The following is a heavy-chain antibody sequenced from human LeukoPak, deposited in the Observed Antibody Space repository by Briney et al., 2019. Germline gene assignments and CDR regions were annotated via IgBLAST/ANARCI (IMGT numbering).Heavy chain of an antibody. V-gene: IGHV4-39*07. CDR2: IYYTGTT. Sequence: SETLSLTCTVSGGSISNSAYYWGWIRQPPGKGLEWIGSIYYTGTTSYNPSLESRVTISVDSSNNQISLNLNSVIAADTAMYFCARGGFYGHPFGFGGQGILVIVSA. CDR1: GGSISNSAYY. D-gene: IGHD3-3*01. CDR3: ARGGFYGHPFGF. J-gene: IGHJ4*02.